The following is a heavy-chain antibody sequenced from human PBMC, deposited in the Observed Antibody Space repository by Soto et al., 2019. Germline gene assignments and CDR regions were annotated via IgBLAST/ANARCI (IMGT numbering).Heavy chain of an antibody. V-gene: IGHV5-51*01. D-gene: IGHD2-2*02. CDR2: IYPGDSDT. CDR1: GYSFTSYW. Sequence: GESLKISCKGSGYSFTSYWIGWVRQMPGKGLEWMGIIYPGDSDTRYSPSFQGQVTISADKSISTAYLQWSSLKASDTAMYYCARMTLDIVVVPAAIRPFYYYGMDVWGQGTTVTVSS. J-gene: IGHJ6*02. CDR3: ARMTLDIVVVPAAIRPFYYYGMDV.